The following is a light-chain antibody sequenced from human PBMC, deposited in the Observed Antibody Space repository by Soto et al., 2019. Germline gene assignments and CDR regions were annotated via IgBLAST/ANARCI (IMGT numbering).Light chain of an antibody. CDR3: AAWDVSLNGLYV. J-gene: IGLJ1*01. CDR1: SSNIGSGT. Sequence: QSVLTQPPSASGTRGQRVTISCSGSSSNIGSGTVNWYQQLPGTAPKLLIYNNNQWPSGVPDRFSGSKSGTSASLAISGLQSEDEADYYCAAWDVSLNGLYVFGTGTKLTVL. V-gene: IGLV1-44*01. CDR2: NNN.